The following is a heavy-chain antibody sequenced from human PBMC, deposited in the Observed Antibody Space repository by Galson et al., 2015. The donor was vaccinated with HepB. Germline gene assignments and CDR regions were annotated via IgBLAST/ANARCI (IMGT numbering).Heavy chain of an antibody. V-gene: IGHV1-69*13. D-gene: IGHD6-6*01. CDR2: IIPIFGTT. J-gene: IGHJ3*02. CDR1: GGTFSSYA. CDR3: ARDSEEIAARYAFDI. Sequence: SVKVSCKASGGTFSSYAISWVRQAPGQGLEWMGGIIPIFGTTNYAQKFQGRVTITADESTSTAYMELSSLRSEDTAVYYCARDSEEIAARYAFDIWGQGTMVTVSS.